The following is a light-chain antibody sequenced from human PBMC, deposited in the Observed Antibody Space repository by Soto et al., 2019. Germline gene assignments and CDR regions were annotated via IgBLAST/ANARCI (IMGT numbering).Light chain of an antibody. CDR3: NSHTSGDFRV. CDR1: SSDVGRYNH. Sequence: QSVLTQPASVSGSPGQSITISCTGSSSDVGRYNHVSWYQHHPGKAPKLLISEVSNRPSGVSNRFSGSKSGYTASLTISGLQAEDEADYYCNSHTSGDFRVFGTGTKLTVL. V-gene: IGLV2-14*01. CDR2: EVS. J-gene: IGLJ1*01.